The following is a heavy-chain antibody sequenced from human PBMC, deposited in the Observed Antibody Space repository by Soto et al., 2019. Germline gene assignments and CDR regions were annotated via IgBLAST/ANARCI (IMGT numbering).Heavy chain of an antibody. J-gene: IGHJ6*02. D-gene: IGHD1-26*01. CDR1: GYSFTSYW. CDR3: ARLAMATRRGYYGMDV. CDR2: IYPGDSDT. Sequence: GESLKISCKGSGYSFTSYWIGWGLQMPGKGLEWMGIIYPGDSDTRYSPSFQGQVTISADKSISTAYLQWSSLKASDTAMYYCARLAMATRRGYYGMDVWGQGTTVTVSS. V-gene: IGHV5-51*01.